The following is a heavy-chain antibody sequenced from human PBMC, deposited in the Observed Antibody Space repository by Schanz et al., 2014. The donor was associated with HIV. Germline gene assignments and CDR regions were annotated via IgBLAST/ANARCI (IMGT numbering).Heavy chain of an antibody. CDR1: GFTFYTYA. D-gene: IGHD6-19*01. J-gene: IGHJ4*02. CDR3: SKATSGSRGWYTGSD. CDR2: ISDSGDGT. Sequence: VQLLESGGGLVQPGGSLRLSCAASGFTFYTYAMTWVRQAPGKGLGWVSTISDSGDGTYYADSMKGRVTISRDNSKNILYLQMNSLRAEDTALYYCSKATSGSRGWYTGSDWGQGTLVTVSS. V-gene: IGHV3-23*01.